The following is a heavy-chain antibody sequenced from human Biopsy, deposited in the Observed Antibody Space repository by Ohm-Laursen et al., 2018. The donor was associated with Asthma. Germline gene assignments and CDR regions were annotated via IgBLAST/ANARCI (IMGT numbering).Heavy chain of an antibody. CDR2: VNTGNGDT. Sequence: GASVKVSCKPSGYNFISFAIHWVRQAPGQRLEWMGWVNTGNGDTKYSQKFQGRVTITRDTSASTAYMELRSLRSEDTATYYCARTYYDFLTGQVKDVFGVWGQGTVVTVSS. D-gene: IGHD3-9*01. J-gene: IGHJ3*01. CDR1: GYNFISFA. CDR3: ARTYYDFLTGQVKDVFGV. V-gene: IGHV1-3*04.